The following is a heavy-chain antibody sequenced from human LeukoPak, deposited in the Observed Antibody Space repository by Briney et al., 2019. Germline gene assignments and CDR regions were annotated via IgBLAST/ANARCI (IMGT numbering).Heavy chain of an antibody. V-gene: IGHV3-23*01. D-gene: IGHD3-10*01. CDR1: GFTFSSYA. Sequence: GGSLRLSCAASGFTFSSYAMSWVRQAPGKGLEWVSAISGSGGSTYYADSVKGRFTISRDNSKNTLYLQMNSLRAEDTAVYYCAKDPSSGYYYYHGMDVWGQGTTVTVSS. CDR3: AKDPSSGYYYYHGMDV. J-gene: IGHJ6*02. CDR2: ISGSGGST.